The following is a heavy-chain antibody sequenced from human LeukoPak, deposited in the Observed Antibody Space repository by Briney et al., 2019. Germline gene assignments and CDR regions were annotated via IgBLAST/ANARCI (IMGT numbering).Heavy chain of an antibody. J-gene: IGHJ4*02. V-gene: IGHV3-7*01. CDR3: AREFLRITMVRVPDY. D-gene: IGHD3-10*01. CDR2: IKQDGSEK. Sequence: GGSLRLPCAASGFTFSSYWMSWVRQAPGKGLEWVANIKQDGSEKYYVDSVKGRFTISRDNAKNSLYLQMNSLRAEDTAVYYCAREFLRITMVRVPDYWGQGTLVTVSS. CDR1: GFTFSSYW.